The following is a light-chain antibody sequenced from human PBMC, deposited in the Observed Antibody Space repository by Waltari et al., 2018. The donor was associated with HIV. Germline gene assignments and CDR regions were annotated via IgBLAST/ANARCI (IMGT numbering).Light chain of an antibody. CDR2: EVT. V-gene: IGLV2-23*02. CDR3: CSYAGRSTHV. J-gene: IGLJ1*01. Sequence: QSALTQPASVSGSPGQSITISCTGTSSDVGSYNVVSWYQQHPGKAPKLLIYEVTKRPGGGLHRCSVYKSGNTASLTIAGLQAEDEADYYGCSYAGRSTHVFGTGTKVTVL. CDR1: SSDVGSYNV.